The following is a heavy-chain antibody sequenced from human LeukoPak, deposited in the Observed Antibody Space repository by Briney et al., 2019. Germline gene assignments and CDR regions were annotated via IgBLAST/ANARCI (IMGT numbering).Heavy chain of an antibody. CDR1: GFAFNSYT. D-gene: IGHD1-26*01. J-gene: IGHJ6*03. V-gene: IGHV3-21*01. CDR3: ARVTAGATTLNYYYYFMDV. Sequence: GGSLRLSCIGSGFAFNSYTITWVRQAPGKGLEWVSSITSTSAYRQYADSVRGRFTISRDNAKNSLYLQMNSLGAEDTAVYHCARVTAGATTLNYYYYFMDVWGKGTTVTVSS. CDR2: ITSTSAYR.